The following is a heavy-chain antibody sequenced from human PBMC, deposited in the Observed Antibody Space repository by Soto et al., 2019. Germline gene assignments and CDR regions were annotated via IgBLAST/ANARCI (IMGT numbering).Heavy chain of an antibody. D-gene: IGHD3-22*01. J-gene: IGHJ4*02. CDR3: ARVYYSDSSYFYFDY. V-gene: IGHV1-18*04. CDR2: INPYNGKT. Sequence: ASVNVSCKTSPYTFIRYGISWVRQAPGQGLEWMGWINPYNGKTNYPQKLRGIFTMTTDTSTSTAYMELRSLRSDDTAVYYCARVYYSDSSYFYFDYWGKGTLVTVSS. CDR1: PYTFIRYG.